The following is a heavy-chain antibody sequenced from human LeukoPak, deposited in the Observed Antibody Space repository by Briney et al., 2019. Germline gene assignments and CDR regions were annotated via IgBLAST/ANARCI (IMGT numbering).Heavy chain of an antibody. CDR1: GGSISSYY. CDR2: IYYSGST. V-gene: IGHV4-59*08. J-gene: IGHJ5*02. D-gene: IGHD3-3*01. CDR3: ARQPADFWSPNWFDP. Sequence: SEILSLTCTVSGGSISSYYWSWIRQPPGKGLEWIGYIYYSGSTNYNPSLKSRVTISVDTSKNQFSLKLSSVTAADTAVYYCARQPADFWSPNWFDPWGQGTLVTVSS.